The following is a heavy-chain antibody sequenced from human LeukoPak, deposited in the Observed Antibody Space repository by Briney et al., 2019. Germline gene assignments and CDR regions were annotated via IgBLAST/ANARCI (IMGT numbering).Heavy chain of an antibody. Sequence: ASVKVSCKASGYTFTSYSLHWVRQAPGQRPEWMGWINVGNGDTKYSQKFQDRVTITRDTSASTAYMELSSLRSEDTAVYYCARAKTYVDIVVVVAATLSDYYYGMDVWGQGTTVTVSS. J-gene: IGHJ6*02. CDR3: ARAKTYVDIVVVVAATLSDYYYGMDV. CDR2: INVGNGDT. CDR1: GYTFTSYS. D-gene: IGHD2-15*01. V-gene: IGHV1-3*01.